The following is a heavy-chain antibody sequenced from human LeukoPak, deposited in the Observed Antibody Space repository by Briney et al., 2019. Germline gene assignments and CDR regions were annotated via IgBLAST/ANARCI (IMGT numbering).Heavy chain of an antibody. D-gene: IGHD6-25*01. CDR1: GGSFSGYY. V-gene: IGHV4-34*01. CDR2: INHSGST. Sequence: PSETLSLTCAVYGGSFSGYYWSWIRQPPGKGLEWIGEINHSGSTNYNPSLKSRVTISVDTSKNQFSLKLGSVTAADTAVYYCAGGSSAKRPDFDYWGQGTLVTVSS. J-gene: IGHJ4*02. CDR3: AGGSSAKRPDFDY.